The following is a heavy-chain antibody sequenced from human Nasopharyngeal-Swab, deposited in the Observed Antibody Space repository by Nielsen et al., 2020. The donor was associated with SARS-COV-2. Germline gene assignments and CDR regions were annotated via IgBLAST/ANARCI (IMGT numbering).Heavy chain of an antibody. J-gene: IGHJ4*02. Sequence: GESLKISCAASGFTFNNYWMHWVRQAPGKGLEWVARVNSDGSRPSYADSVKDRVTLSRDNAKNTLFLQMHSLRAEDTAVYYCARASLAAAGTQDFWGQGTLVTVSS. D-gene: IGHD6-13*01. CDR1: GFTFNNYW. CDR2: VNSDGSRP. V-gene: IGHV3-74*01. CDR3: ARASLAAAGTQDF.